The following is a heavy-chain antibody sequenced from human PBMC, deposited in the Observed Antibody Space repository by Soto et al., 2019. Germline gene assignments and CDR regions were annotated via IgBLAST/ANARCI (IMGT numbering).Heavy chain of an antibody. CDR2: ISGSGNIT. Sequence: PGGSLRLSCAASGFTFSSHEMNWVRQAPGKGLEWISYISGSGNITYYADSVKGRFTISRDNAQKSLYLQMNSLRVEDTAVYYCARGCVYWGQGPLFTVSS. CDR3: ARGCVY. D-gene: IGHD2-8*01. J-gene: IGHJ4*02. V-gene: IGHV3-48*03. CDR1: GFTFSSHE.